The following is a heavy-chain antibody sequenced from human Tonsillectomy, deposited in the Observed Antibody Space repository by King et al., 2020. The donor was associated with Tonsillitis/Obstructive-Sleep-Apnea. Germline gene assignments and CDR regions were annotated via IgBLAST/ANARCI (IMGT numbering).Heavy chain of an antibody. CDR1: GYSFTSYW. CDR3: ARPGYYDFWSGYSNDAFDI. D-gene: IGHD3-3*01. CDR2: IYPGDSDT. Sequence: QLVQSGAEVKKPGESLKISCKGSGYSFTSYWIGWVRQMPGKGLEWMGIIYPGDSDTRYSPSFQGQVTISADKSISTAYLQWSSLKASDTAMYYCARPGYYDFWSGYSNDAFDIWGQGTMVTVSS. V-gene: IGHV5-51*03. J-gene: IGHJ3*02.